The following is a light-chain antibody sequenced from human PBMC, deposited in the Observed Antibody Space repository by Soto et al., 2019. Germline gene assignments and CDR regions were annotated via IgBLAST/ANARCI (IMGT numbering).Light chain of an antibody. J-gene: IGLJ3*02. CDR2: DVS. CDR3: SSYTLTNTLV. V-gene: IGLV2-14*03. Sequence: QSVLTQPASVSGSPGQSITISCTGTGSDVGAFNYGSWYQHHPGKAPKLVIYDVSNRPSGVSVRFSGSKSGNTASLTISVLQGEDEADYYCSSYTLTNTLVFGGGTQVTVL. CDR1: GSDVGAFNY.